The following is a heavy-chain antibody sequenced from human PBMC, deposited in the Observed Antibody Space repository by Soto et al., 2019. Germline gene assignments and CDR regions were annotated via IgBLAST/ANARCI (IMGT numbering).Heavy chain of an antibody. Sequence: GGSLRLSCAGSGFTFSNYAMSWVRQAPGKGLEWVSAISSAVNTYYADSVKGRFTISRDNSKNTLSLQMNSLRAEDTAVYYCAKQVRDGTSSPYYFDYWGQGTLVTVSS. CDR1: GFTFSNYA. V-gene: IGHV3-23*01. CDR3: AKQVRDGTSSPYYFDY. CDR2: ISSAVNT. J-gene: IGHJ4*02. D-gene: IGHD6-6*01.